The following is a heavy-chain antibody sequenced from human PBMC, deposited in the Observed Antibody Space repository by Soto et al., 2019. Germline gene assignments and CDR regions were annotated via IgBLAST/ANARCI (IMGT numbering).Heavy chain of an antibody. Sequence: SQTLSLTCTFSGGSLGSGGYYWRWIRQHPGKGLEWIGYIYYSGGTYYNPSLKSRVTISVDRSKNQFSLKLSSVTAADTDVYYCARNPTHWGQGTLVTVSS. V-gene: IGHV4-31*02. J-gene: IGHJ4*02. CDR1: GGSLGSGGYY. CDR3: ARNPTH. CDR2: IYYSGGT.